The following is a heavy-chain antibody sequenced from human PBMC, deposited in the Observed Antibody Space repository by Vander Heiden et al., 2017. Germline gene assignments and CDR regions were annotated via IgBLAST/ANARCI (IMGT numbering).Heavy chain of an antibody. D-gene: IGHD2-15*01. Sequence: EVQLLESGGSLVHPGGSLRLSCVASGFTFSSYTMTWVRPALGEGLEGVSSINDCGSSTYSVVSVQGRFTIPRDNSRKTWYLQMNSLRAEDPAEYYCAKLGGLPHFQYYGLDVWGQGTTVTVSS. CDR1: GFTFSSYT. CDR3: AKLGGLPHFQYYGLDV. J-gene: IGHJ6*02. CDR2: INDCGSST. V-gene: IGHV3-23*01.